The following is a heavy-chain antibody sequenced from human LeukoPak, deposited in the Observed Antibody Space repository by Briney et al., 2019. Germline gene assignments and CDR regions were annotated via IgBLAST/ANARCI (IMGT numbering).Heavy chain of an antibody. D-gene: IGHD6-6*01. CDR1: GYSFTSYW. CDR2: IDPSDSYT. CDR3: ARRVSSSGWFDP. V-gene: IGHV5-10-1*01. J-gene: IGHJ5*02. Sequence: GESLKISCKGSGYSFTSYWTSWVRQMPGKGLEWMGRIDPSDSYTNYSPSFQGHVTISADKSISTAYLQWSSLKASDTAMYYCARRVSSSGWFDPWGQGTLVTVSS.